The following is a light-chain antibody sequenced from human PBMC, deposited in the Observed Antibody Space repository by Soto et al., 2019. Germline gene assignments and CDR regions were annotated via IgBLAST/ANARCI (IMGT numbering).Light chain of an antibody. Sequence: QSALTQPPSASGSPGQSVTISCTGTSRDLGGYNYVSWYQQHPGKSPKLMIYEVSKRPSGVPDRCSGSKSGNTASLTDSWLQAEDEADYYCSSYAGSKNVVFGGGTKLTVL. J-gene: IGLJ2*01. CDR3: SSYAGSKNVV. V-gene: IGLV2-8*01. CDR1: SRDLGGYNY. CDR2: EVS.